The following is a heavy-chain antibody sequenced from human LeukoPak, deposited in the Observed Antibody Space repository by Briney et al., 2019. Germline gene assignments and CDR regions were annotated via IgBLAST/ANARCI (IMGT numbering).Heavy chain of an antibody. J-gene: IGHJ4*02. CDR1: GGSISSSNW. CDR2: IYHSGST. Sequence: PSETLSLTCAVSGGSISSSNWWSWVRQPPGKGLEWIGEIYHSGSTNYNPSLKSRVTISIDASKNQFSLKLTSVTAADTAVYYCARIQGGYDYVWGSFRHVRYPDYWGQGTLVTVSS. CDR3: ARIQGGYDYVWGSFRHVRYPDY. V-gene: IGHV4-4*02. D-gene: IGHD3-16*02.